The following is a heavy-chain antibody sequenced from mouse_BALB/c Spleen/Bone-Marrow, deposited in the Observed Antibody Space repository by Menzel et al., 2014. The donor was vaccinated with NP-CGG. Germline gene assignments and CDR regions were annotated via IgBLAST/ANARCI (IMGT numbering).Heavy chain of an antibody. V-gene: IGHV1S81*02. D-gene: IGHD4-1*02. CDR3: TQLGRFAY. J-gene: IGHJ3*01. Sequence: HVQLQQSGAELVKPGASAKLSCKASGYTFTNYYMYWVKQRPGQGLEWIGEINPSNGGTNFNEMFKSTATLTVDKSSSTVYMQLSSLTSEDSAVYYCTQLGRFAYWGQGTLVTVSA. CDR2: INPSNGGT. CDR1: GYTFTNYY.